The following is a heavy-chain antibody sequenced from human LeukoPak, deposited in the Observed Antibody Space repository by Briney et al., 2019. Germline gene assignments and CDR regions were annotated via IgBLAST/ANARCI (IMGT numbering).Heavy chain of an antibody. J-gene: IGHJ6*03. CDR1: GFTFDDYG. CDR2: INWNGGST. D-gene: IGHD3-3*01. Sequence: GGSLRLSCAASGFTFDDYGMSWVRQAPGKGLEWVSGINWNGGSTGYADSVKGRFTISRDNAKNSLYLQMNSLRAEDTALYYCARIEYYDFWSGYYPDYYYYYMDVWGKGTTVTVSS. CDR3: ARIEYYDFWSGYYPDYYYYYMDV. V-gene: IGHV3-20*04.